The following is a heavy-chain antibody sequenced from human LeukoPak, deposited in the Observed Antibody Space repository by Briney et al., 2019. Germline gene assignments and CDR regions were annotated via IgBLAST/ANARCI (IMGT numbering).Heavy chain of an antibody. CDR2: MNPNSGNT. V-gene: IGHV1-8*01. D-gene: IGHD3-22*01. J-gene: IGHJ4*02. CDR1: GYTFTSYD. CDR3: ARGYYYDSSGYARDLDY. Sequence: VASVKVSCKASGYTFTSYDINWVRQATGQGLEWMGWMNPNSGNTGYAQKFQGRVTITRNTSISTAYMELSSLRSEDTAVYYCARGYYYDSSGYARDLDYWGQGTLVTVSS.